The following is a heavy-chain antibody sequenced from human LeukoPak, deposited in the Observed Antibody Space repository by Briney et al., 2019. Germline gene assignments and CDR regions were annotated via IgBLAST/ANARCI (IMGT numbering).Heavy chain of an antibody. V-gene: IGHV4-59*12. CDR3: ARTTGGKVDY. J-gene: IGHJ4*02. Sequence: NPSETLSLTCTVSGGSISSYYWSWIRQPPGKGLEWIGYIYYSGSTNYNPSLKSRVTISVDTSKNQFSLKLSSVTAADTAVYYCARTTGGKVDYWGQGTLVTVSS. CDR1: GGSISSYY. D-gene: IGHD4-23*01. CDR2: IYYSGST.